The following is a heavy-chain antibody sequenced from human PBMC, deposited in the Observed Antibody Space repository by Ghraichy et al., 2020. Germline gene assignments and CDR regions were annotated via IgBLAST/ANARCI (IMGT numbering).Heavy chain of an antibody. V-gene: IGHV3-64*01. CDR2: ISSNGGST. J-gene: IGHJ6*02. CDR1: GFTFSSYA. CDR3: ARGRIFGVVRRVYGMDV. D-gene: IGHD3-3*02. Sequence: GGSLRLSCAASGFTFSSYAMHWVRQAPGKGLEYVSAISSNGGSTYYANSVKGRFTISRDNSKNTLYLQMGSLRAEDMAVYYCARGRIFGVVRRVYGMDVWGQGTTVTVSS.